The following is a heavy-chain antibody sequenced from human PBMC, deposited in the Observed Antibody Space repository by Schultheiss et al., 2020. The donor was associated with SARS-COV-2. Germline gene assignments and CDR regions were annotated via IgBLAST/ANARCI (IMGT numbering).Heavy chain of an antibody. CDR3: ARRRGSVVVVAADYFDY. CDR2: IYTSGST. J-gene: IGHJ4*02. V-gene: IGHV4-61*02. CDR1: GGSISSGGYS. D-gene: IGHD2-15*01. Sequence: LSLTCAVSGGSISSGGYSWSWIRQPAGKGLEWIGRIYTSGSTNYNPSLKSRVTISVDTSKNQFSLKLSSVTAADTAVYYCARRRGSVVVVAADYFDYWGQGTLVTVSS.